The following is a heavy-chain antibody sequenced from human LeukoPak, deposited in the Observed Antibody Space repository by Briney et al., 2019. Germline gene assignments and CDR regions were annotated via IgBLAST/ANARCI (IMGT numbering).Heavy chain of an antibody. CDR3: ARVEGPTVNTMYYDL. Sequence: GGSLRLSCVASGFTFRNHGMIWVRQAPGQGLEWLSYISPRSETKNYADSVKDRFTISRDDAENSVYLHMNSLRAEDTAVYYCARVEGPTVNTMYYDLWGQGTLVTVSS. V-gene: IGHV3-48*01. CDR1: GFTFRNHG. CDR2: ISPRSETK. D-gene: IGHD4-11*01. J-gene: IGHJ4*02.